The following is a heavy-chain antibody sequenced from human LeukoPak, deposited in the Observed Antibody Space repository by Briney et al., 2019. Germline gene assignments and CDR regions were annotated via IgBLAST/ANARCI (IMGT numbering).Heavy chain of an antibody. V-gene: IGHV3-30-3*01. D-gene: IGHD1-26*01. J-gene: IGHJ4*02. Sequence: PGGSLRLSCAASGFTFSTYAMHWVRQAPGKGLQWVAMISYHGANQHYADSVRGRFTISRDNSKNTLYLQMDSLRAEDTAVYYCAKDLSGTYMVDYWGQGTLVTVSS. CDR2: ISYHGANQ. CDR1: GFTFSTYA. CDR3: AKDLSGTYMVDY.